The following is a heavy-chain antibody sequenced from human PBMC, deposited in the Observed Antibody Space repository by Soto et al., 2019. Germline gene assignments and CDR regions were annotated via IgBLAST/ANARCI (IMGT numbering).Heavy chain of an antibody. J-gene: IGHJ4*02. CDR2: MNPNSGNT. Sequence: ASVKVSCTASGYTFTIYDINWVRQATGQGLEWMGWMNPNSGNTGHAQKFQGRVTMTRNTSISTAYMELSSLRSEDTAVYYCARGKVDYFDYWGQGTLVTVSS. V-gene: IGHV1-8*01. CDR1: GYTFTIYD. D-gene: IGHD1-26*01. CDR3: ARGKVDYFDY.